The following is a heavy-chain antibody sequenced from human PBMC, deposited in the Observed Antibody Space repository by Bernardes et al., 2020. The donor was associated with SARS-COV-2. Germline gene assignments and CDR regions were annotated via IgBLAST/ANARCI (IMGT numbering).Heavy chain of an antibody. CDR2: ISWNSGSI. CDR1: GFPFDDYA. CDR3: ANLGGDGDYTDY. V-gene: IGHV3-9*01. J-gene: IGHJ4*02. Sequence: GGSPRLCCAASGFPFDDYAMHWVRQAPGKGLEWVSGISWNSGSIGYADSVKGRFTISRDNAKNSLYLQMNSLRAEDTALYYCANLGGDGDYTDYWGQGTLVTVSS. D-gene: IGHD4-17*01.